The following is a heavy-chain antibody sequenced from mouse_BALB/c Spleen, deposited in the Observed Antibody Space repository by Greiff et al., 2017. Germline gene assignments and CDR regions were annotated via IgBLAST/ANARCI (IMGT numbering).Heavy chain of an antibody. CDR1: GFNIKDYY. CDR2: IDPENGNT. V-gene: IGHV14-1*02. CDR3: APDSSGYAWFAD. Sequence: VQLQQSGAELVRPGALVKLSCKASGFNIKDYYMHWVKQRPEQGLEWIGWIDPENGNTIYDPKFQGKASITADTSSNTAYLQLSSLTSEDTAVYYWAPDSSGYAWFADGGQGTLVTVSA. D-gene: IGHD3-2*01. J-gene: IGHJ3*01.